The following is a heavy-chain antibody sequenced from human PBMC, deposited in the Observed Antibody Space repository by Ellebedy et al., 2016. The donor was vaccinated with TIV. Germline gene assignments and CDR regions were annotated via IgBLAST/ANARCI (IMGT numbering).Heavy chain of an antibody. CDR3: ARRSSRNVMDV. V-gene: IGHV6-1*01. CDR2: TYYRSKWYT. D-gene: IGHD6-13*01. CDR1: GDSVSNNGVT. J-gene: IGHJ6*02. Sequence: MPSETLSLTCAISGDSVSNNGVTWNWIRQSPSRGLEWLGRTYYRSKWYTDYAVSVKSRITINPDTSKNQFSLQLNSVTPEDTAVYYCARRSSRNVMDVWGQGTTVTVSS.